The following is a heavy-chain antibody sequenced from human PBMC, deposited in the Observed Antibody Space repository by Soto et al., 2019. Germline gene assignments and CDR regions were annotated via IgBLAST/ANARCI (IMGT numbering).Heavy chain of an antibody. J-gene: IGHJ4*02. CDR3: ATGDYCSSASCGLGY. CDR2: FDPEDGET. CDR1: GYTLTELS. D-gene: IGHD2-2*01. Sequence: ASVKVSCKVSGYTLTELSMHWVRQAPGKGLEWMGGFDPEDGETIYAQKFQGRVTMTEDTSTDTAYMELSSLRSEDTAVYYCATGDYCSSASCGLGYWGQGTLVTVSS. V-gene: IGHV1-24*01.